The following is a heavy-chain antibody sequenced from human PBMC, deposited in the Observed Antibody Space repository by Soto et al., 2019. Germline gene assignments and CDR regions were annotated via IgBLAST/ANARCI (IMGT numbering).Heavy chain of an antibody. J-gene: IGHJ4*02. Sequence: PSETLSLTCTVSGGSISSGGYYWSWIRQHPGNGLEWIGYIYYSGSTYYNPSLKGRVTISVDTSKNQFSLKLSSVTAADTAVYYCARGNGYYSTYLDYWGQGTLVTVSS. V-gene: IGHV4-31*03. CDR2: IYYSGST. CDR3: ARGNGYYSTYLDY. CDR1: GGSISSGGYY. D-gene: IGHD3-22*01.